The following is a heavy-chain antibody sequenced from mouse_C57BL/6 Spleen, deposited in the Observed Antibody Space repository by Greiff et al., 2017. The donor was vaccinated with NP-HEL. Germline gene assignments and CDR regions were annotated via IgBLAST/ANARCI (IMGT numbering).Heavy chain of an antibody. CDR3: ARWGLYYSGSSDTMDY. Sequence: DVKLVESGGGLVKPGGSLKLSCAASGFTFSDYGMHWVRQAPEKGLEWVAYIRSGSSTIYYADKVKGRFTISRDNAKNTLFLQMTRLRSEDTAVYYCARWGLYYSGSSDTMDYWGQGTSVTVSS. CDR2: IRSGSSTI. D-gene: IGHD1-1*01. J-gene: IGHJ4*01. V-gene: IGHV5-17*01. CDR1: GFTFSDYG.